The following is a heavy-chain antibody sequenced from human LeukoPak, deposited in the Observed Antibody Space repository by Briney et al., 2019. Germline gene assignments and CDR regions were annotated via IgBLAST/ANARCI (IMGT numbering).Heavy chain of an antibody. Sequence: PSGTLSLTCAVSGGSLSPHYWSWIRRPLGKGLEWIGEINNRGTTNYSPSLRGRATISVDTSKNQFSLRLTSVTAADTAMYYCARVPLWWLTPFDFWGQGTLATVSS. CDR3: ARVPLWWLTPFDF. CDR1: GGSLSPHY. J-gene: IGHJ4*02. CDR2: INNRGTT. D-gene: IGHD5-12*01. V-gene: IGHV4-34*01.